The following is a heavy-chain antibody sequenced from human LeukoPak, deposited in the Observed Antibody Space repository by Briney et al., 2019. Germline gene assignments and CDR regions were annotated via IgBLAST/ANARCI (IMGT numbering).Heavy chain of an antibody. V-gene: IGHV5-51*01. J-gene: IGHJ5*02. CDR2: IYPGDSDT. D-gene: IGHD2-2*02. CDR3: ARGPYAYTSSATLGSYNWFDP. Sequence: GESLKISCKGSGYSFPNYWIGWVRQMPGKGLEWMGIIYPGDSDTRYSPSFQDQVTISVDKSISTAYLQWSSLKASDTAMYYCARGPYAYTSSATLGSYNWFDPLGPGKPGHRLL. CDR1: GYSFPNYW.